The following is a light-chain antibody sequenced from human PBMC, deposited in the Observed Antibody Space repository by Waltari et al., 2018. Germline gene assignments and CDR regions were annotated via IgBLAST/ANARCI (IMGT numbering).Light chain of an antibody. CDR1: QSISTW. J-gene: IGKJ2*01. CDR3: QQYNESPYT. V-gene: IGKV1-5*03. CDR2: KAS. Sequence: DIQMTQSPSTLSASVGDRVTITCRASQSISTWLAWYQQIPGEAPKLLIYKASSLESGVPSRFSGSGSGTEFTRTISSLRPDDFATYYCQQYNESPYTFGQGTKLEIK.